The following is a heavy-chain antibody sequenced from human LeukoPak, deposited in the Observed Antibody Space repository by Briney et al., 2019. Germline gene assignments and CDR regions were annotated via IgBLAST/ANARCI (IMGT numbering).Heavy chain of an antibody. Sequence: GGSLRHSCAASGFVVSSNYLAWVRQAPGEGLEWVSFMYSDNNIYYADSVKGRFTISRDNSKNTFYLQMNSLRVEDTAIYYCARGILGLIPIDYWGQGTLVTVSS. CDR3: ARGILGLIPIDY. V-gene: IGHV3-53*01. CDR1: GFVVSSNY. J-gene: IGHJ4*02. D-gene: IGHD1-26*01. CDR2: MYSDNNI.